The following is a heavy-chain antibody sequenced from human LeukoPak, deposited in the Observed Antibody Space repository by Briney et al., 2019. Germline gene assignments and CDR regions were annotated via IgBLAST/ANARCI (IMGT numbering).Heavy chain of an antibody. Sequence: SETLSLTCTVSGGSISSSGYYWGWIRQPPGKGLEWIGSIYYSGSTYYNPSLKSRVTISVDTSKNQFSLKLSSVTAADTAVYYCARVSVVTNFDYWGQGTLVTVSS. D-gene: IGHD2-21*02. CDR1: GGSISSSGYY. V-gene: IGHV4-39*01. CDR2: IYYSGST. CDR3: ARVSVVTNFDY. J-gene: IGHJ4*02.